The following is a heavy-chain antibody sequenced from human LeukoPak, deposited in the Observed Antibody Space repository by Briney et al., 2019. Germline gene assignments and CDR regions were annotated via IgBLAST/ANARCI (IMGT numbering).Heavy chain of an antibody. CDR1: GFTFSSYW. V-gene: IGHV3-7*01. D-gene: IGHD3-22*01. CDR3: AREVVLSTSAWFEY. Sequence: GGSLRLSCAVSGFTFSSYWMSWVRQAPGKGLEWVANIKEDGTEKYYQDSVKGRFTISRDNAKNSLYLQMNSLRAEDTAVYYCAREVVLSTSAWFEYWGQGTLVTVSS. CDR2: IKEDGTEK. J-gene: IGHJ4*02.